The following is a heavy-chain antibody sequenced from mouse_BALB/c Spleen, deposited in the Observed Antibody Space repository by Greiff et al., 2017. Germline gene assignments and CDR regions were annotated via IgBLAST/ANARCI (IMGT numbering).Heavy chain of an antibody. CDR3: ARFPYYGDYAMDY. CDR1: GFTFSSFG. Sequence: VMLVESGGGLVQPGGSRKLSCAASGFTFSSFGMHWVRQAPEKGLEWVAYISSGSSTIYYADTVKGRFTISRDNPKNTLFLQMTSLRSEDTAMYYCARFPYYGDYAMDYWGQGTSVTVSS. J-gene: IGHJ4*01. CDR2: ISSGSSTI. D-gene: IGHD1-1*01. V-gene: IGHV5-17*02.